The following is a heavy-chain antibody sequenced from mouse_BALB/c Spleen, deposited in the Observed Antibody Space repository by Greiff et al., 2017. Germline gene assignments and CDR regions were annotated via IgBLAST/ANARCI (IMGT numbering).Heavy chain of an antibody. V-gene: IGHV5-9*03. D-gene: IGHD1-1*01. J-gene: IGHJ1*01. CDR3: SRSYYGSSYSYWYFDV. Sequence: EVKLVESGGGLVKPGGSLKLSCAASGFTFSSYTMSWVRQTPEKRLEWVATISSGGGNTYYPDSVKGRFTISRDNAKNNLYLQMSSLRSEDTALYYCSRSYYGSSYSYWYFDVWGAGTTVTVSS. CDR2: ISSGGGNT. CDR1: GFTFSSYT.